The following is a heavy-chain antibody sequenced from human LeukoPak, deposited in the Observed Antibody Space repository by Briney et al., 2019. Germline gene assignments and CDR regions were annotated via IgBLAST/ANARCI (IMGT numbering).Heavy chain of an antibody. CDR2: IWYDGSNK. J-gene: IGHJ6*02. Sequence: PGRSLRLSCAASGFTFSSYGMHWVRQAPGEGLEWVAVIWYDGSNKYFADSVKGRFTISGDNSKNTLYLQMNSLRAEDTAVYYCAGVGGLWTKYGMDVWGQGTTVTVSS. CDR1: GFTFSSYG. V-gene: IGHV3-33*01. D-gene: IGHD3/OR15-3a*01. CDR3: AGVGGLWTKYGMDV.